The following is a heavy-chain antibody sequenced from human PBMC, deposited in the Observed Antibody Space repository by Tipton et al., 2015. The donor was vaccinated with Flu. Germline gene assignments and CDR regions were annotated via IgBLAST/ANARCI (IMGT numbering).Heavy chain of an antibody. CDR3: ARGYSGYEMFYFGMDA. CDR1: GTSIIDDY. D-gene: IGHD5-12*01. V-gene: IGHV4-4*07. Sequence: TLSLTCTVSGTSIIDDYWSWVRQTGGKGLEWIGRIHSSGTTNYNPTFASRVAMSVDTARKQFTLKMASLTGADTGVYFCARGYSGYEMFYFGMDAWGQGTTVTVSS. CDR2: IHSSGTT. J-gene: IGHJ6*02.